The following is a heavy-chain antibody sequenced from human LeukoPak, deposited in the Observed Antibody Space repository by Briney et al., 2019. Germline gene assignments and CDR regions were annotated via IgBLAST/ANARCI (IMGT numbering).Heavy chain of an antibody. CDR2: IYPGDSDT. CDR3: ARLPDSSGYSPPFDY. Sequence: GESLKISCKGSGYSFTSYWIGWVRQMPGKGLEWMGIIYPGDSDTRYSPSFQGQVTISADKSISTAYLQWSSLKASDTAMYYCARLPDSSGYSPPFDYWGQGTLVTVSS. D-gene: IGHD3-22*01. J-gene: IGHJ4*02. V-gene: IGHV5-51*01. CDR1: GYSFTSYW.